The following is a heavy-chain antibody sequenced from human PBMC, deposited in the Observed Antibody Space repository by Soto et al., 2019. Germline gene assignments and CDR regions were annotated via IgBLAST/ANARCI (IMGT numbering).Heavy chain of an antibody. CDR2: IYYTGTT. CDR3: ARLGGYYQAFDS. Sequence: SETLSLTCTVSSGSIRYYYWGWIRQSPGKGLEWIGYIYYTGTTKYNPSLKSRVTISVDSSKSQFSLKLDSVTAADTAVYYCARLGGYYQAFDSWGQGTLVTVSS. D-gene: IGHD3-22*01. V-gene: IGHV4-59*08. CDR1: SGSIRYYY. J-gene: IGHJ4*02.